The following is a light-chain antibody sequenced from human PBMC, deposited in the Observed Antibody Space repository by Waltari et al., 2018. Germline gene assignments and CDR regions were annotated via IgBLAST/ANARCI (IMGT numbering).Light chain of an antibody. CDR1: SSNLGSHT. CDR3: AAWDDNLAWV. Sequence: TISCSGSSSNLGSHTINWYQQLPGTAPKLRIYSHNQRPSGVPDRFSGSKSGTSASLTISGLQSQDEGDYYCAAWDDNLAWVFGGGTRLTVL. V-gene: IGLV1-44*01. J-gene: IGLJ3*02. CDR2: SHN.